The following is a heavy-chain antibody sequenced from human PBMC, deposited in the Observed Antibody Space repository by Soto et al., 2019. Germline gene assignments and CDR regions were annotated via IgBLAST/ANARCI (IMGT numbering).Heavy chain of an antibody. V-gene: IGHV3-30*18. CDR1: GFTFSSYG. CDR3: AKVPQQNYYDSSGYSDY. CDR2: ISYDGSNK. J-gene: IGHJ4*02. Sequence: QVQLVESGGGVVQPGRSLRLSCAASGFTFSSYGMHWVRQAPGKGLEWVAVISYDGSNKYYADSVKGRFTISRDNSKNTLYLQMNSLRAEDTAVYYCAKVPQQNYYDSSGYSDYWGQGNLVTVSS. D-gene: IGHD3-22*01.